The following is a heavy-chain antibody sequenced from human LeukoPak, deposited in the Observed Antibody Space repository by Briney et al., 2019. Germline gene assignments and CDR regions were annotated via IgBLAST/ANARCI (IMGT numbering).Heavy chain of an antibody. V-gene: IGHV4-59*08. Sequence: ASETLSLTCTVSGGSISHYYWSWLRQPPGKGSEWIGYINYSCSTDYNPSLKSRVTISVDTSKNQFSLTLSSVTAADTAFYYCARQEGGTTYDYWGQGTLVTVSS. CDR1: GGSISHYY. D-gene: IGHD1-7*01. CDR3: ARQEGGTTYDY. CDR2: INYSCST. J-gene: IGHJ4*02.